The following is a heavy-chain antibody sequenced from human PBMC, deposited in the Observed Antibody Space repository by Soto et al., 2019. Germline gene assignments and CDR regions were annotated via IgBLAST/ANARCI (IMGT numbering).Heavy chain of an antibody. CDR2: ISAYNGDT. CDR3: ARGPSYLPEDY. J-gene: IGHJ4*02. Sequence: ASVKASCKASGYTFTNYGISWVRQAPGQGLEWIGWISAYNGDTIYAQKLQGRVTMTTDTSTSTAYMELRSLRSDDTAMYFCARGPSYLPEDYWGQGTLVTVSS. V-gene: IGHV1-18*01. CDR1: GYTFTNYG.